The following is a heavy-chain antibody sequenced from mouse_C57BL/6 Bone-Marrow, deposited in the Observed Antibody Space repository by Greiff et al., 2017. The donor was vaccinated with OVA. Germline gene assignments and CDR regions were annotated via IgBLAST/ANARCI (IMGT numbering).Heavy chain of an antibody. D-gene: IGHD2-10*02. V-gene: IGHV2-6*01. CDR1: GFSLTSYG. Sequence: VKLVESGPGLVAPSQSLSITCTVSGFSLTSYGVDWVRQSPGKGLEWLGVIWGVGSTNYNSALKSRLSISKDNSKSQVFLKMNSLQTDDTAMYYGARYGFRGAMDYWGQGTSVTVSS. CDR2: IWGVGST. J-gene: IGHJ4*01. CDR3: ARYGFRGAMDY.